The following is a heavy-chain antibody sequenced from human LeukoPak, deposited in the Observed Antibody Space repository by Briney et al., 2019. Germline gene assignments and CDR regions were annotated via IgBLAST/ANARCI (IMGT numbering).Heavy chain of an antibody. Sequence: ASVKVSCKTSVYTFTSYGISWVRQAPGQGLEWMGWISAYNGNTNYAQKLQGRVTLTTDTSTTTDYMELRSLRSDDTAVYYCATHMDTAMIKAEFDHWGQGTLVTVSS. CDR3: ATHMDTAMIKAEFDH. CDR1: VYTFTSYG. J-gene: IGHJ4*02. D-gene: IGHD5-18*01. V-gene: IGHV1-18*01. CDR2: ISAYNGNT.